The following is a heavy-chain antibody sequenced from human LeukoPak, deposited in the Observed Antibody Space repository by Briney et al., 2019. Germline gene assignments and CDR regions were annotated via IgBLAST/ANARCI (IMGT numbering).Heavy chain of an antibody. V-gene: IGHV3-13*01. J-gene: IGHJ6*03. CDR3: ARDAYGSGSLQGYYYYMDV. CDR1: GFTFSSYD. CDR2: IGTAGDT. Sequence: GGSLRLSCAASGFTFSSYDMHWVRQATGKGLEWVSAIGTAGDTYYPGSVKGRFTISRENAKNSLYLQMNSLRAGDTAVYYCARDAYGSGSLQGYYYYMDVWGKGTTVTISS. D-gene: IGHD3-10*01.